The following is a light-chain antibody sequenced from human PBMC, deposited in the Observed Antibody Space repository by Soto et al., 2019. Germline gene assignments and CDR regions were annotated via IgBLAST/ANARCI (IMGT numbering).Light chain of an antibody. J-gene: IGKJ5*01. CDR3: QQYYSYPLT. Sequence: AIRMTQSPSSLSASTGDRVTVTCRASQGISSYLAWYQQKPGKAPKLLIYAASTLQSGVPSRFSGSGSGTDYPLSNSSLQSEVFSNYYCQQYYSYPLTFGQGTRLEIK. CDR2: AAS. V-gene: IGKV1-8*01. CDR1: QGISSY.